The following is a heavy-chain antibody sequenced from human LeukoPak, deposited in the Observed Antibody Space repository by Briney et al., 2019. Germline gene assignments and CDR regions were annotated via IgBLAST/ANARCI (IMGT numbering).Heavy chain of an antibody. CDR2: VTRSGSDT. V-gene: IGHV3-48*03. Sequence: GGSLRLSCAASGFTFSSYEMNWVRQAPGKGLEWVSYVTRSGSDTHYADSVKGRFTISRDNAKHSLYLQMNSLRAEDTAVYYCARSPPPVGYSYYYGMDVWGQGTTVTVSS. D-gene: IGHD3-22*01. J-gene: IGHJ6*02. CDR3: ARSPPPVGYSYYYGMDV. CDR1: GFTFSSYE.